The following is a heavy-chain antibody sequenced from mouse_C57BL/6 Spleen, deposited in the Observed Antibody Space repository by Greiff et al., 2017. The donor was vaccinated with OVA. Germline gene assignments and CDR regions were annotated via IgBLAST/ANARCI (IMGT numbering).Heavy chain of an antibody. CDR2: IWRGGST. J-gene: IGHJ3*01. Sequence: QVQLQQSGPGLVQPSQSLSITCTVSGFSLTSYGVHWVRQSPGKGLEWLGVIWRGGSTDYNAAFMSRLSITKDNSKSQVFFKMNSLQADDTAIYYCAKGYDGYYEGFAYWGQGTLVTVSA. CDR3: AKGYDGYYEGFAY. D-gene: IGHD2-3*01. V-gene: IGHV2-5*01. CDR1: GFSLTSYG.